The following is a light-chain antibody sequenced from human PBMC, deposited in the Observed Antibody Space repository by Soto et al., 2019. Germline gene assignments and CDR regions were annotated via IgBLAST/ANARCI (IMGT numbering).Light chain of an antibody. J-gene: IGKJ5*01. Sequence: DIHMTQSPSSLSPSVGDRVTLTCRASQSISRHLNWYQQKAGRAPRLIIYGASNLQTGVPSRFSARGSGTEFTLPISGLLPEDVAPYCCQQGYSTPVTFCQGTR. CDR2: GAS. CDR1: QSISRH. CDR3: QQGYSTPVT. V-gene: IGKV1-39*01.